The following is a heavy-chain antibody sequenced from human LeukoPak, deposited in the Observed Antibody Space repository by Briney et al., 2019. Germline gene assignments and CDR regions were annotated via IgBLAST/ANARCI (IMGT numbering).Heavy chain of an antibody. J-gene: IGHJ6*02. CDR1: GGSISSSSYY. CDR3: ERRPVRVGAVDV. V-gene: IGHV4-39*01. D-gene: IGHD3-10*01. Sequence: SETLSLTCTVSGGSISSSSYYWGWIRQPPGKGLEWIGSIYYSGSTYYNPSLKSRVTISVDTSKNQFSLKRSSVTAADTAVYYCERRPVRVGAVDVWGQGTTVTVSS. CDR2: IYYSGST.